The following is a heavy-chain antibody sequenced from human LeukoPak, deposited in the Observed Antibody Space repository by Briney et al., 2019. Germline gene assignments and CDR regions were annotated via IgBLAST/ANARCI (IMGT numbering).Heavy chain of an antibody. CDR2: IHTSGNT. D-gene: IGHD3-10*01. CDR3: ARGQSGVRGANVPNLMGFDP. CDR1: GVSISSGSYY. Sequence: PSETLSLTCTVSGVSISSGSYYWSWIRQPAGKGLEWIGRIHTSGNTNYNPSLKSRVTISIDTSKNQISLNLSSVTAADTAVYFCARGQSGVRGANVPNLMGFDPWGQGTLVIVSS. J-gene: IGHJ5*02. V-gene: IGHV4-61*02.